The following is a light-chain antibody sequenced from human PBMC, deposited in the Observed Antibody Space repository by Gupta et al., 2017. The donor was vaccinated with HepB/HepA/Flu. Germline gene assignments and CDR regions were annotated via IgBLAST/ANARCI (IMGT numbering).Light chain of an antibody. CDR3: QQWANSGWT. CDR1: QPVGNIY. J-gene: IGKJ1*01. V-gene: IGKV3-20*01. Sequence: EIVLTQSPGTLSLSPGERATLSCRASQPVGNIYVAWYQQKPGQAPRLLIYGASNRAAGIPDRFSGSGSGTDFSLTINRLEPEDVAVYYCQQWANSGWTFGQGTKVEIK. CDR2: GAS.